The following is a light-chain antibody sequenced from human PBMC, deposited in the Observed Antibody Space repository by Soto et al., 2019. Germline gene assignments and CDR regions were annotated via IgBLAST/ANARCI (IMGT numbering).Light chain of an antibody. J-gene: IGKJ2*01. Sequence: DIQMTQSPSPLSASVGDRVTISCRASQNIRKYLNWYQQQPGQAPTLLLYGGSSLHSGVPSRFTGAGDGTNFTLAITGLQPGDFATYYCQQTYRSPYTFGQGIKVEMK. CDR2: GGS. CDR1: QNIRKY. V-gene: IGKV1-39*01. CDR3: QQTYRSPYT.